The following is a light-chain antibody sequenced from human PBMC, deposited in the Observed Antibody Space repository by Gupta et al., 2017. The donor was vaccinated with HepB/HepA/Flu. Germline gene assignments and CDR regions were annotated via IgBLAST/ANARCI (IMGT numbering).Light chain of an antibody. Sequence: QSALPQPASVSGYPGQPLTFPCTGTSRDVGCYNDLSRYQHHPGKHPKPMIYNVSNRPSEVSNRFSCAKSGYTTSLTISAHEADDDSGYYCSTYANNTTVVFGGGTKLTVL. CDR3: STYANNTTVV. V-gene: IGLV2-14*03. J-gene: IGLJ2*01. CDR2: NVS. CDR1: SRDVGCYND.